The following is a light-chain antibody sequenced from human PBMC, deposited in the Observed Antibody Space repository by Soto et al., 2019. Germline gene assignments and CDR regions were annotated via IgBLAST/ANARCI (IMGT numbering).Light chain of an antibody. V-gene: IGKV1-5*03. CDR1: QIISNW. Sequence: DIQMTQSPSTLSASVGDRVTITCRASQIISNWLAWYQQKPGEAPKLLIYKASNLENGVPSRFSGSGAGTEFTLTISSLQSDDFATYYCQQYNSYSPTFGQGTKVDIK. J-gene: IGKJ1*01. CDR2: KAS. CDR3: QQYNSYSPT.